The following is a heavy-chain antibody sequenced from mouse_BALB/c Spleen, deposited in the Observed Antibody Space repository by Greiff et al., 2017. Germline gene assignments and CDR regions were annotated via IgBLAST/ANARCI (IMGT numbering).Heavy chain of an antibody. D-gene: IGHD4-1*01. CDR1: GFSLTSYG. Sequence: QVHVKQSGPGLVQPSQSLSITCTVSGFSLTSYGVHWVRQSPGKGLEWLGVIWSGGSTDYNAAFISRLSISKDNSKSQVFFKMNSLQANDTAIYYCARRGNWDRDAMDYWGQGTSVTVSS. CDR3: ARRGNWDRDAMDY. J-gene: IGHJ4*01. V-gene: IGHV2-2*02. CDR2: IWSGGST.